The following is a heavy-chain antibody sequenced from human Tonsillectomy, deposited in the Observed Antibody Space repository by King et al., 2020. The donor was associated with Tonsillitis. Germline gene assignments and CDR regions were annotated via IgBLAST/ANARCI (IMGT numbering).Heavy chain of an antibody. Sequence: LQLQESGPGLVKPSETLSLTCTISGGSISRSSYSWGWIRQPPGKGLEWIGSLSLSYGGSTYYNPSLKSRVTISVDTSKNQFSLKLSSVTAAYTAVYYCARHTPETTSDALDIWGQGTMVTVSS. V-gene: IGHV4-39*01. CDR2: LSYGGST. J-gene: IGHJ3*02. D-gene: IGHD2-15*01. CDR3: ARHTPETTSDALDI. CDR1: GGSISRSSYS.